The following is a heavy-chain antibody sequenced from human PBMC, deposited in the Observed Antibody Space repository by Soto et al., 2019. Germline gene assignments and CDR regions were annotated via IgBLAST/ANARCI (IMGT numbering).Heavy chain of an antibody. Sequence: EVQLLESGGCLVQPGGSLRVSCAASGFPFSNHAMSWVRQAPGKGLEWVSGVSDGGDLIYYADSVKGRFSMSRDNSENMLYLQMTNLRAEDTAIYFCAKRQGTGLAAKNFDFWGQGTLVTVSS. CDR1: GFPFSNHA. D-gene: IGHD2-15*01. J-gene: IGHJ4*02. V-gene: IGHV3-23*01. CDR3: AKRQGTGLAAKNFDF. CDR2: VSDGGDLI.